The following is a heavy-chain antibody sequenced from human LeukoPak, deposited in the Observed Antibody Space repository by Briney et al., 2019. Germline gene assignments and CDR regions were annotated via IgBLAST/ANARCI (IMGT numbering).Heavy chain of an antibody. Sequence: PSETLSLTCTVSGGSISSSSYYWGWIRHPPGKGLEWSGSIYYSGSTYYNPSLKSRVTISIGTSKNHFSLKPSSVPAPHTAVSYRARHEIGGDYFDYWSQGTLVTVYS. D-gene: IGHD3-16*01. CDR1: GGSISSSSYY. CDR3: ARHEIGGDYFDY. J-gene: IGHJ4*02. V-gene: IGHV4-39*01. CDR2: IYYSGST.